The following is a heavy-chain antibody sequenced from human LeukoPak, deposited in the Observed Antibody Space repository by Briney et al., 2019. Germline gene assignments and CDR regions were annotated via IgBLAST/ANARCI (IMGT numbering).Heavy chain of an antibody. CDR1: GFTFSSYA. CDR3: AKDWAYSSSWFDY. J-gene: IGHJ4*02. D-gene: IGHD6-13*01. CDR2: ISGSGGST. V-gene: IGHV3-23*01. Sequence: PGGSLRLSCAASGFTFSSYAMSWVRQAPGKGLEWVSAISGSGGSTYYADSVKGRFTISRDNSKNTLYLQMTSLRAEDTAVYYCAKDWAYSSSWFDYWGQGTLVTVSS.